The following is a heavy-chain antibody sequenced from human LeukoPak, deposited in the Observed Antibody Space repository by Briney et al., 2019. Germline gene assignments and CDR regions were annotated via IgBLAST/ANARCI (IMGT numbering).Heavy chain of an antibody. CDR2: ISSSSSYI. J-gene: IGHJ4*02. D-gene: IGHD1-14*01. CDR3: ARYHLLYYVDC. Sequence: GGSLRLSCAASGFTFSSYSMNWIRQAPGKGLEWVSSISSSSSYIYYADSVKGRFTISRDNAKNSLYLQMNGLRSEDTSVYYCARYHLLYYVDCWGQGTLVTVSS. CDR1: GFTFSSYS. V-gene: IGHV3-21*01.